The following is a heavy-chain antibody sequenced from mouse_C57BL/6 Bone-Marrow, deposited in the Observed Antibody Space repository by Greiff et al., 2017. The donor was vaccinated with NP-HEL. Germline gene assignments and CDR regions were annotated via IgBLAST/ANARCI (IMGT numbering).Heavy chain of an antibody. D-gene: IGHD2-3*01. CDR1: GYIFTDYT. Sequence: VQLQQSGPELVKPGASVKIPCKTSGYIFTDYTMAWVKQSHGKSFEWIGDINPNNGGTIYNQRFKDKATLTVDKSSSTAYMQVRSLTSEDTAVYYCARGGYSMFAYWGQGTLVTVSA. CDR3: ARGGYSMFAY. J-gene: IGHJ3*01. CDR2: INPNNGGT. V-gene: IGHV1-18*01.